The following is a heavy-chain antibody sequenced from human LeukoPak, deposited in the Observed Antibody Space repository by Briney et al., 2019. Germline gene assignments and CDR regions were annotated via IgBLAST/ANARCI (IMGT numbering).Heavy chain of an antibody. CDR2: IDLGDSDT. Sequence: GEPLKISCKGSGYSFTTYWTGWLRQMPGKGLEWMGFIDLGDSDTRYSPSFQGQVTISADKSISTAFLQWNSLKASDTAMYYCARPETGTTTLFDYWGQGTLVTVSS. D-gene: IGHD1-26*01. CDR3: ARPETGTTTLFDY. J-gene: IGHJ4*02. V-gene: IGHV5-51*01. CDR1: GYSFTTYW.